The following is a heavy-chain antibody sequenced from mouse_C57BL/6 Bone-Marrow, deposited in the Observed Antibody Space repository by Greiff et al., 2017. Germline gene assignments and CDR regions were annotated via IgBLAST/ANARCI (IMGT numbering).Heavy chain of an antibody. CDR1: GYTFTDYF. CDR3: ARDYDGSSWYFDY. Sequence: EVQLQQSGPELVKPGASVKISCKASGYTFTDYFMNWVKQSHGKSLEWIGDINPNNGGTSYNQKLKGKATLTVDQSASTSYMELRGLTSEDSAGYYCARDYDGSSWYFDYWGQGTILTVS. V-gene: IGHV1-26*01. J-gene: IGHJ2*01. CDR2: INPNNGGT. D-gene: IGHD1-1*01.